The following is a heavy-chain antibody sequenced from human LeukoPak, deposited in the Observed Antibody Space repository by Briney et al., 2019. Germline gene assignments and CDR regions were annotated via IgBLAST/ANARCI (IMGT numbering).Heavy chain of an antibody. Sequence: PGGSLRLSCAASGFTFDDYAMHWVRQAPGKGLEWVSGISWNSGSIGYADSVKGRFTISRDNAKNSLYLQMNSLRAEDTALYYCAKDIGSGYGPFDLWGRGTLVTVSS. CDR1: GFTFDDYA. D-gene: IGHD5-12*01. CDR3: AKDIGSGYGPFDL. CDR2: ISWNSGSI. V-gene: IGHV3-9*01. J-gene: IGHJ2*01.